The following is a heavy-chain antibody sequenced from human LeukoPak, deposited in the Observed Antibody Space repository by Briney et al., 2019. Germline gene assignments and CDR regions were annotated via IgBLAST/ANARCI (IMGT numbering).Heavy chain of an antibody. CDR2: ISSSSSYT. CDR1: GFTFSDYY. CDR3: ATRRDGYNRRTDY. J-gene: IGHJ4*02. Sequence: PGGSLRLSCAASGFTFSDYYMSWIRQAPGKGLEWVSYISSSSSYTNYADSVKGRFTISRDNAKNSLYLQMNSLRAEDTAVYYCATRRDGYNRRTDYWGQGTLVTVSS. V-gene: IGHV3-11*03. D-gene: IGHD5-24*01.